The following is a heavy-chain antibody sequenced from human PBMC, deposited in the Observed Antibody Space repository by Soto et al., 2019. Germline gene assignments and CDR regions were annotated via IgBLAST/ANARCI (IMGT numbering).Heavy chain of an antibody. CDR3: TGANWYSEY. D-gene: IGHD7-27*01. CDR1: GGSISNHY. Sequence: QVQLQESGPGLVKPSETLSLTCSVSGGSISNHYWSWIRQPPGKGLEWIGYIYYNWNPNYNPTLKSRVTMSVDTSRNKITLKLTAVTAADTAVYYSTGANWYSEYWGQGTLVSVSS. V-gene: IGHV4-59*11. J-gene: IGHJ4*02. CDR2: IYYNWNP.